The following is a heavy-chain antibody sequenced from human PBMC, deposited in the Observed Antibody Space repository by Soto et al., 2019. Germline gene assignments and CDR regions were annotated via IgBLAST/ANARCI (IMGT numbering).Heavy chain of an antibody. V-gene: IGHV3-23*01. CDR2: ISASGGST. CDR3: AKGTSHESLNWFDP. J-gene: IGHJ5*02. CDR1: GFTFSSYA. Sequence: GGSLRLSCTASGFTFSSYAMSWVRQAPGKGLEWVSAISASGGSTYHADSVKGRFTISRDNSKNTLYLRTNSLRVEDTAVYYCAKGTSHESLNWFDPWGQGTLVTVSS.